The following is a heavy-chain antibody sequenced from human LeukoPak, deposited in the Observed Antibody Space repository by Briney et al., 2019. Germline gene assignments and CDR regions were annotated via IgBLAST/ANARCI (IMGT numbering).Heavy chain of an antibody. CDR2: IYYSGST. CDR3: AREQLATWFDP. Sequence: SQTLSLTCTVSGGSISSGDYYWGWIRQPPGKGLEWIGYIYYSGSTYYNPSLKSRVTISVDTSKNQFSLKLSSVTAADTAVYYCAREQLATWFDPWGQGTLVTVSS. CDR1: GGSISSGDYY. J-gene: IGHJ5*02. D-gene: IGHD6-13*01. V-gene: IGHV4-30-4*08.